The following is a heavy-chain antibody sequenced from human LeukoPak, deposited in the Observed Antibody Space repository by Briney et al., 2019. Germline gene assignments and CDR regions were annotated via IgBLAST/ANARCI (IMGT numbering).Heavy chain of an antibody. CDR3: ARVRKRGTDFDY. CDR2: IIPIRGIA. V-gene: IGHV1-69*02. D-gene: IGHD2-21*01. J-gene: IGHJ4*02. Sequence: WMVRIIPIRGIAKCAQKFQGRVTITADKSTSTAYMELSSLRSEDTAVYYCARVRKRGTDFDYWGQGTLVTVSS.